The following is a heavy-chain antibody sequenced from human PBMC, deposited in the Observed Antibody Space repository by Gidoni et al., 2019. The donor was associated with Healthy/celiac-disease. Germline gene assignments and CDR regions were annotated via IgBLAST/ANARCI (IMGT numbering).Heavy chain of an antibody. CDR1: GFTFSSYS. J-gene: IGHJ6*02. D-gene: IGHD6-13*01. CDR3: ARDLISSSWYSGDYYYYGMDV. CDR2: ISSSSSYI. V-gene: IGHV3-21*01. Sequence: EVQLVQSGGGLVQPGGSLRLSCAASGFTFSSYSMNWFRQAPGKGLEWVSSISSSSSYIYYADSVKGRFTISRDNAKNSLYLQMNSLRAEDTAVYYCARDLISSSWYSGDYYYYGMDVWGQGTTVTVSS.